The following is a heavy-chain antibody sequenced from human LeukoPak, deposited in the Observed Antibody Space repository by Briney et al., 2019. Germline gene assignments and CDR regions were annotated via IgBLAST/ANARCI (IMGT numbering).Heavy chain of an antibody. CDR3: TRDTPGYSSEFDF. V-gene: IGHV1-2*02. Sequence: GASVKVSCKASGYTFTGYYMHWVRQAPGQGLEWMGWINPNSGGTNYAQKFQGRVTMTRDTSISTAYMELSRLTSDDTAVYYCTRDTPGYSSEFDFWGQGTLVTVSS. CDR2: INPNSGGT. J-gene: IGHJ4*02. D-gene: IGHD6-25*01. CDR1: GYTFTGYY.